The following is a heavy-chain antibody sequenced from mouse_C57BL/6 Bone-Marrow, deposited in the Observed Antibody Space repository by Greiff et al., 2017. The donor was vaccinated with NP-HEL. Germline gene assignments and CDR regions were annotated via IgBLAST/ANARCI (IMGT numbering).Heavy chain of an antibody. CDR2: IHPNSGST. V-gene: IGHV1-64*01. Sequence: QVQLQQPGAELVKPGASVKLSCKASGYTFTSYWMHWVKQRPGQGLEWIGMIHPNSGSTNYNEKFKSKATLTVDKSSSTAYMQLSSLTSEDSAVYYCARSGDYPSFAYWGQGTLVTVSA. D-gene: IGHD2-4*01. CDR1: GYTFTSYW. CDR3: ARSGDYPSFAY. J-gene: IGHJ3*01.